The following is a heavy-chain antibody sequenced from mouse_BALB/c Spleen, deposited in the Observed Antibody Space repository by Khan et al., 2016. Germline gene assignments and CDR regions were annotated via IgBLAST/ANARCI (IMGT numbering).Heavy chain of an antibody. V-gene: IGHV1-9*01. CDR3: ARAWYSMDY. CDR2: ILPGSGYS. CDR1: GYTFSNYW. Sequence: QVQLKESGAELMKPGASVKISCKATGYTFSNYWIEWVKQRPGHGLEWIGDILPGSGYSNSNENFKGKATFTADPSSNTAYMQLISLTSEDSAVYFCARAWYSMDYWGQGTSVTVSS. J-gene: IGHJ4*01.